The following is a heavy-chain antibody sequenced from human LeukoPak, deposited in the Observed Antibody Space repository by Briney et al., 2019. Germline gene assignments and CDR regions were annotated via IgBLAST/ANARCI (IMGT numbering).Heavy chain of an antibody. CDR3: ARSSDGYNYAFDI. Sequence: ASVKVSCKASGGTFSSYAISWVRQAPGQGLEWMGGIIPIFGTANYAQKFQGRVTITTDESTSTAYMELSSLRSEDTAVYYCARSSDGYNYAFDIWGQGTVVTVSS. J-gene: IGHJ3*02. V-gene: IGHV1-69*05. D-gene: IGHD5-24*01. CDR1: GGTFSSYA. CDR2: IIPIFGTA.